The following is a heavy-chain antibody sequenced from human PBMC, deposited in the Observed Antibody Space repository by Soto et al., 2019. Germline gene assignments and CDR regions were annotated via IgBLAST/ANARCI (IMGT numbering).Heavy chain of an antibody. CDR1: GFTFSSYG. V-gene: IGHV3-33*01. Sequence: PGSSLSLSSAASGFTFSSYGMHWVLQATGKGLAWVAVIWYDGRNNYYADSVKGRFTISRDNSKNTLYLQINSLGAEDTAVYYCERDRMTTGTPSFDYWGQGTLVTVSS. CDR3: ERDRMTTGTPSFDY. CDR2: IWYDGRNN. D-gene: IGHD4-4*01. J-gene: IGHJ4*02.